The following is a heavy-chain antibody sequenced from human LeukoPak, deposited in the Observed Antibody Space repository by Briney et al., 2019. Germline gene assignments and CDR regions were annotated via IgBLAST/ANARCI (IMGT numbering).Heavy chain of an antibody. CDR3: AISTYYDILTGYSH. V-gene: IGHV3-7*01. Sequence: GGSLRLSCAASGFTFSSYAMSWVRQAPGKGLEWVANIKQDGSEKYYVDSVKGRFTISRDNAKNSLYLQMNSLRAEDTAVYYCAISTYYDILTGYSHWGQGTPVTVSS. D-gene: IGHD3-9*01. J-gene: IGHJ4*02. CDR2: IKQDGSEK. CDR1: GFTFSSYA.